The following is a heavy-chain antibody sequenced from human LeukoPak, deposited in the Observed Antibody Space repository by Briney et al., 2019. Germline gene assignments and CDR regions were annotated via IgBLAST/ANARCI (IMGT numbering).Heavy chain of an antibody. V-gene: IGHV3-30*18. Sequence: GGSLRLSCAASGFTFSSYGMHWVRQAPGKGLEWVAVISYDGSNKYYADSVKGRFTISRDNSKNTLYLQMNSLRAEDTAVYYCAKDHGYDSSGYPIFDYWGQGTLVTVSS. CDR3: AKDHGYDSSGYPIFDY. CDR1: GFTFSSYG. J-gene: IGHJ4*02. CDR2: ISYDGSNK. D-gene: IGHD3-22*01.